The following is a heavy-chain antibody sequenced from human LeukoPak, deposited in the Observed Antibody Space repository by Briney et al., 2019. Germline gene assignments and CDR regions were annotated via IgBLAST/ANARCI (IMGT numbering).Heavy chain of an antibody. CDR3: ARVDCGGDCCFDY. D-gene: IGHD2-21*02. CDR1: GGSFSSYY. J-gene: IGHJ4*02. V-gene: IGHV4-59*01. CDR2: IYYSGST. Sequence: PSETLSLTCTVSGGSFSSYYWSWSRQPPGKGLEWIGYIYYSGSTNYNPSLKSRVTISVDTSKNQFSLKLSSVTAADTAVYYCARVDCGGDCCFDYWGQGTLVTVSS.